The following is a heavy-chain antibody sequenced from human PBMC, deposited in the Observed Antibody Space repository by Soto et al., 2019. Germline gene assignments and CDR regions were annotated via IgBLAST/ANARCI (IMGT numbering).Heavy chain of an antibody. J-gene: IGHJ4*02. CDR2: VYWNDDK. V-gene: IGHV2-5*01. Sequence: SGPRLGTPTRPLPLTCTFSGFSLSTIQGGGGWFVQPPGKALEWLAHVYWNDDKYYSLSLKSRLTISKDTSKSQVVLTMTNMDPVDTATYYCAHLNTRGYYFDYWGQGAPVTVSS. CDR3: AHLNTRGYYFDY. CDR1: GFSLSTIQGG.